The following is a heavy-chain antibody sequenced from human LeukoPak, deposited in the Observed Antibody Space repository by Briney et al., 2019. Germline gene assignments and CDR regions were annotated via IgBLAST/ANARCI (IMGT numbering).Heavy chain of an antibody. CDR3: ARLLRGYTYGPQIKH. D-gene: IGHD5-18*01. CDR2: INHSGST. V-gene: IGHV4-38-2*02. J-gene: IGHJ4*02. Sequence: SETLSLTCTVSGYSISTGYYWDWIRQPPGKGLEWIGEINHSGSTNYNPSLKSRVTISVDTSKNQFSLKLSSVTAADTAVYYCARLLRGYTYGPQIKHWGQGTLVTVSS. CDR1: GYSISTGYY.